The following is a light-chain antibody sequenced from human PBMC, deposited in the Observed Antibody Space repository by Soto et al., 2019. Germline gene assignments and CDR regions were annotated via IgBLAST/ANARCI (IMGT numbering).Light chain of an antibody. J-gene: IGKJ4*01. V-gene: IGKV1-5*03. CDR2: KAP. Sequence: DIRVTQSPSTLSASVGDRVTITCRAIQGFDNWLAGYQQKPGKVPKLLIYKAPSLQTGVPSRFSGGGFGTEFALTISSLQPDDGASYYCQQYNSYLGGGTKAQIK. CDR3: QQYNSY. CDR1: QGFDNW.